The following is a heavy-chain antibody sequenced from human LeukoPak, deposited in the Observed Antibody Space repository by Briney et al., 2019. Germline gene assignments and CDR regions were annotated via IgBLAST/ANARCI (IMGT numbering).Heavy chain of an antibody. D-gene: IGHD6-13*01. CDR3: AYMKGSSWYYFDY. CDR2: IYTSGST. V-gene: IGHV4-4*07. J-gene: IGHJ4*02. CDR1: GGSISTYY. Sequence: SETLSLTCTVSGGSISTYYWSWIRQPAGKGLEWIGRIYTSGSTDYNPSLKSPVTISVDKSKNQFSLKLYSETAADTAVYYCAYMKGSSWYYFDYWGQGTLVTVSS.